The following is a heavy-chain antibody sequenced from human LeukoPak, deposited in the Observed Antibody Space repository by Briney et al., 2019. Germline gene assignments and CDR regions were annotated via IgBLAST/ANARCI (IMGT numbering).Heavy chain of an antibody. V-gene: IGHV3-53*01. CDR2: IYSGGST. CDR3: ARDSTCGGDCYYFDY. Sequence: GGSLRLSCAASGFTVSSNYMSWVRHAPGKGLEWVSVIYSGGSTYYADSVKGRFTISRDNSKNTLYLQMNSLRAEGTAVYYCARDSTCGGDCYYFDYWGQGTLVTVSS. CDR1: GFTVSSNY. D-gene: IGHD2-21*02. J-gene: IGHJ4*02.